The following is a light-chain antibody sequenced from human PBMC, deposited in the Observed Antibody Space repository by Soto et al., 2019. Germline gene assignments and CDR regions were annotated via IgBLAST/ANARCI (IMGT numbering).Light chain of an antibody. Sequence: EIVMTQSPATLSVSPGEGATLSCRASQSVSSNLAWYQQKPGQAPRLLIYGASRRAMGIPARFSGSGSGTEFTPAVSSLQSEDFAVYYCQQYDNGPPLTFGGGTKV. CDR1: QSVSSN. CDR2: GAS. J-gene: IGKJ4*01. CDR3: QQYDNGPPLT. V-gene: IGKV3-15*01.